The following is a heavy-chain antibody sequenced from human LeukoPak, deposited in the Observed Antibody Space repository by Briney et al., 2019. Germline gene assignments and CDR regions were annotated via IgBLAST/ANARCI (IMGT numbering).Heavy chain of an antibody. Sequence: GASVKVSCKASGYTFTSYYMHWVRQAPGQGLEWMGIINPNGGSTSYAQRFQGRVTMTRDTSTSTFYMELSTLRYEDTAVYYCARGSYYYMDVWVKGTTVTISS. CDR2: INPNGGST. J-gene: IGHJ6*03. V-gene: IGHV1-46*01. CDR3: ARGSYYYMDV. CDR1: GYTFTSYY.